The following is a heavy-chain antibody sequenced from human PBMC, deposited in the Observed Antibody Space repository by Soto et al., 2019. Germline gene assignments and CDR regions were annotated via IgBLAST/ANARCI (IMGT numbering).Heavy chain of an antibody. V-gene: IGHV5-51*01. D-gene: IGHD2-2*01. J-gene: IGHJ5*02. Sequence: PGESLKISCKGSGYSFTNYWIGWVRQMPGKGLEWMGTIYRGDSDTRYSPSFQGQVTISADKSISTAYLQWNSLKASDTAMYYCAMATSRNWFDPWGQGTLVTVSS. CDR2: IYRGDSDT. CDR3: AMATSRNWFDP. CDR1: GYSFTNYW.